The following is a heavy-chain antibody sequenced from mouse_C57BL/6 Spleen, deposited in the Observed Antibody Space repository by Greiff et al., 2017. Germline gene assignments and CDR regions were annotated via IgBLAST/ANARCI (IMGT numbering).Heavy chain of an antibody. Sequence: VQLQQSGPELVKPGASVKISCKASGYTFTDYYMNWVKQSHGKSLEWIGDINPNNGGTSYNQKFKGKATLTVDKSSSTAYMELRSLTSEDSAVYYCAREGGNYDYYAMDYWGQGTSVTVSS. V-gene: IGHV1-26*01. CDR3: AREGGNYDYYAMDY. D-gene: IGHD2-1*01. CDR1: GYTFTDYY. J-gene: IGHJ4*01. CDR2: INPNNGGT.